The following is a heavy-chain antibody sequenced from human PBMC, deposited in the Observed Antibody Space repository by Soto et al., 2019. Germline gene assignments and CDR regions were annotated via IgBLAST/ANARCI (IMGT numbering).Heavy chain of an antibody. CDR1: GLTVSSNY. V-gene: IGHV3-53*04. J-gene: IGHJ6*02. CDR2: LYSGDDT. Sequence: EVQLEESGGGLVQPGGSLRLSCAVSGLTVSSNYMSWVRQAPGKGLEWVSVLYSGDDTYYADSVRGRFTISRHNSKNTLFLQMNSLRADDTAVYYCARGPYGTGGNYYYGMDVWGQGTTVTVSS. D-gene: IGHD4-17*01. CDR3: ARGPYGTGGNYYYGMDV.